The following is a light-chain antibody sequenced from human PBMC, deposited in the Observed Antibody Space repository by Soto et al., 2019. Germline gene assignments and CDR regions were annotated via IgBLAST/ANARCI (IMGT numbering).Light chain of an antibody. V-gene: IGKV3-15*01. J-gene: IGKJ1*01. Sequence: EIVMTQSAATPSVYPGERATLSCRASQSVSSNLAWYQQKPGQAPRLLIYGASTRATGIPARFSGSGSGTEFTLTISSLQSEDFAVYYCQQYNNWPWTFGQGTKV. CDR1: QSVSSN. CDR2: GAS. CDR3: QQYNNWPWT.